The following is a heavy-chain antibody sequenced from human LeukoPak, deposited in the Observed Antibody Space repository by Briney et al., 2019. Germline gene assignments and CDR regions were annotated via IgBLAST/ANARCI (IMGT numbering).Heavy chain of an antibody. CDR3: TRDLEY. CDR1: GYTFSDYT. CDR2: ISSGGSVM. V-gene: IGHV3-48*01. J-gene: IGHJ4*02. Sequence: GGSLRLSCGASGYTFSDYTMNWVRQAPGKGPEWISYISSGGSVMHYADSVKGRFTISRGNVENSLYLQMNSLRVEDTAVYYCTRDLEYWGQGVLVAVSS.